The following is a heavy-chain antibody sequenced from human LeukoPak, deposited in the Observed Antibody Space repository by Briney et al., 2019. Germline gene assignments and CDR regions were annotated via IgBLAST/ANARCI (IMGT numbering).Heavy chain of an antibody. CDR3: TAPASLMGFDY. D-gene: IGHD3-10*01. J-gene: IGHJ4*02. V-gene: IGHV3-15*01. CDR2: IKSKTDGGTT. CDR1: GFTFSNIW. Sequence: GGSLRLSCAASGFTFSNIWMSWVRQAPGKGLEWVGRIKSKTDGGTTDYAAPVKGRFTISRDDSKNTLYLQMNSLKTEDTAVYYCTAPASLMGFDYWGQGTLVTVSS.